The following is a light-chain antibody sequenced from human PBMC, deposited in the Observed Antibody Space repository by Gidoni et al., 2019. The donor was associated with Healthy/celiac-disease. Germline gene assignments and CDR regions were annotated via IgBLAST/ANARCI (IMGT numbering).Light chain of an antibody. CDR3: QVWDSSSDHHYV. V-gene: IGLV3-21*02. CDR1: NIGSKS. Sequence: YVLTQPPSVSAAPVQTARITCGGHNIGSKSVHWYQQKPSQAPVLVVYDDSDRPSGIPERFSGSNSGNTATLTISRVEAGDEADYYCQVWDSSSDHHYVFGTGTKVTVL. J-gene: IGLJ1*01. CDR2: DDS.